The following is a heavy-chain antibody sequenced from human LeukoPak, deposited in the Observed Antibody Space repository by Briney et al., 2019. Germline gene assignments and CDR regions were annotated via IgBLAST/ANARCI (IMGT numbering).Heavy chain of an antibody. D-gene: IGHD6-13*01. CDR2: INTSGST. J-gene: IGHJ4*02. CDR1: GGSISSGSYF. V-gene: IGHV4-61*02. Sequence: SETLSLTCTVSGGSISSGSYFWTWIRQPAGKGLEWIGRINTSGSTSYNPSLKSRVTISVDTSKNQFSLKLSSVTAADTAVFYCAREGYTSSWYSGYYYFDYWGQGTLVTVSS. CDR3: AREGYTSSWYSGYYYFDY.